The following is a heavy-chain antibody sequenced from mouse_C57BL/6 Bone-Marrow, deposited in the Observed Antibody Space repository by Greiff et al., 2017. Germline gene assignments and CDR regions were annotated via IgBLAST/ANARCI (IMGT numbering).Heavy chain of an antibody. CDR2: ISYDGSN. CDR1: GYSITSGYY. CDR3: ARLRFYYFDY. J-gene: IGHJ2*01. Sequence: EVKLMESGPGLVKPSQSLSLTCSVTGYSITSGYYWNWIRQFPGNKLEWMGYISYDGSNNYNPSLKNRISITRDTSKNQFFLKLNSVTTEDTATYYCARLRFYYFDYWGQGTTLTVSS. V-gene: IGHV3-6*01.